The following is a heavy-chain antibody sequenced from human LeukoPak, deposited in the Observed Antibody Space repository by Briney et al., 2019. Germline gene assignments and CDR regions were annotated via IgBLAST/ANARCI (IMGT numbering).Heavy chain of an antibody. CDR1: GFTFSDHN. J-gene: IGHJ3*01. V-gene: IGHV3-11*01. Sequence: GASLRLSCAATGFTFSDHNMGWMRQAPGKGLEWTSYMSGSGIYYADSVKGRFTISRDNAKNPLYLQMSSLRAEASAVYFCARRSLTTGGHAFDVWGQGTLVTVSS. D-gene: IGHD1-1*01. CDR2: MSGSGI. CDR3: ARRSLTTGGHAFDV.